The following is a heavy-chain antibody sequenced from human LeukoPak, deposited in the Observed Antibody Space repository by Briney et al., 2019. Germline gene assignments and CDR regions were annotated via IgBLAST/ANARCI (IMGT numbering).Heavy chain of an antibody. Sequence: ASVKVSCKASGYKFTSYGVSWVRQAPGQGLEWMGWISGYNGNTNFAQKFQGRVTMTTDTSTSTAYMELRSLRSDDTAVYYCARDSPYSSSSLVFDYWRQGTLVTVSS. CDR2: ISGYNGNT. J-gene: IGHJ4*02. V-gene: IGHV1-18*01. CDR1: GYKFTSYG. CDR3: ARDSPYSSSSLVFDY. D-gene: IGHD6-13*01.